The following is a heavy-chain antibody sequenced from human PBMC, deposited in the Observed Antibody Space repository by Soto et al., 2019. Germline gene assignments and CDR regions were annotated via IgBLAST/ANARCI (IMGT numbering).Heavy chain of an antibody. J-gene: IGHJ4*02. CDR3: ARTPGIAVAGGVDY. CDR1: GDSASSNSAA. Sequence: PSQTLSLTCAISGDSASSNSAAWNWIRQSPSRGLEWLGRTYYRSKWYNDYAVSVKSRITINPDTSKNQFSLQLNSVTPEDTAVYYCARTPGIAVAGGVDYWDQGTLVTVSS. V-gene: IGHV6-1*01. D-gene: IGHD6-19*01. CDR2: TYYRSKWYN.